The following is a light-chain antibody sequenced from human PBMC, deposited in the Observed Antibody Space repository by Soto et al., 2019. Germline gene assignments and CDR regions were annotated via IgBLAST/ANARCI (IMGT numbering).Light chain of an antibody. CDR3: QQTYSTPYT. CDR1: QRITTY. V-gene: IGKV1-39*01. CDR2: TSG. Sequence: IQMTQSPSSLSASVGDRVTITCRASQRITTYLNWYQQKPGEAPKLLISTSGTLQRGVPSRFSGSGSGTDFCLPITALRPEDFATYFCQQTYSTPYTFGQGTKLEIK. J-gene: IGKJ2*01.